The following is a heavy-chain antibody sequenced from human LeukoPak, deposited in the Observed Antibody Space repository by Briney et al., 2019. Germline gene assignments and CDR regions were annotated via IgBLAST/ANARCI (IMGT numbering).Heavy chain of an antibody. J-gene: IGHJ6*02. Sequence: PGGSLRLSCATSGFMFNNYAVTWLRQTPEKGLEWVSAIIINGDHTYYADSVKGRFTISRDNSKNTLYLQMNSLRAEDTAVYYCAKDLRSGYYYYYGMDVWGQGTTVTVSS. D-gene: IGHD3-3*01. CDR1: GFMFNNYA. CDR3: AKDLRSGYYYYYGMDV. V-gene: IGHV3-23*01. CDR2: IIINGDHT.